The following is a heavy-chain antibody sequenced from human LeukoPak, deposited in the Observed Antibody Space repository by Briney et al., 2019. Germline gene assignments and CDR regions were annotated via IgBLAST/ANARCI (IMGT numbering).Heavy chain of an antibody. CDR2: INHSGST. D-gene: IGHD5-18*01. CDR1: GRSFSGYY. CDR3: ASLPNTAMVTRYYYYGMDV. Sequence: SETLSLTCAVYGRSFSGYYWSWIRQPPGKGLEWIGEINHSGSTNYNPSLKSRVTISVDTSKNQFSLKLSSVTAADTAVYYCASLPNTAMVTRYYYYGMDVWGQGTTVTVSS. V-gene: IGHV4-34*01. J-gene: IGHJ6*02.